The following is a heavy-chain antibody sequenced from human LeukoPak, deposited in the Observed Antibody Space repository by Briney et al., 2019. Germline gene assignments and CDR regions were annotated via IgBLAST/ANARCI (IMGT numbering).Heavy chain of an antibody. CDR1: GGSISRYY. Sequence: SETLSLTCTVSGGSISRYYGSWIRQPAGKGLEWVGCIYTIGSTNYNPTPKRRLTMSVDTSQNQFSLKRTSVTPTDTPGYYLPGEKDNYSGNAAFDIWGQGTMVTVSS. J-gene: IGHJ3*02. CDR3: PGEKDNYSGNAAFDI. V-gene: IGHV4-4*07. CDR2: IYTIGST. D-gene: IGHD1-26*01.